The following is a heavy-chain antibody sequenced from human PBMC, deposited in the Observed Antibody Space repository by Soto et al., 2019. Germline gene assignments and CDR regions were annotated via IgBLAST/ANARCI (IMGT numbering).Heavy chain of an antibody. Sequence: GGSLRLSCAASGFTFSTYSMNWVRQAPGKGLEWVSSISSSGTYIHYADSLKGRFTISRDNAKNSLYLQMISLRAEDTAVYYCARDPSDCSSTSCWGYYAMDVWGQGTTVTVSS. V-gene: IGHV3-21*01. CDR3: ARDPSDCSSTSCWGYYAMDV. CDR1: GFTFSTYS. CDR2: ISSSGTYI. J-gene: IGHJ6*02. D-gene: IGHD2-2*01.